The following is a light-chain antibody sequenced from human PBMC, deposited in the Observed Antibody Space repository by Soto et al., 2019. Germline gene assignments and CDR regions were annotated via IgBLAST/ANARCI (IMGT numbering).Light chain of an antibody. CDR1: QSMSSY. J-gene: IGKJ1*01. V-gene: IGKV1-39*01. CDR3: QQSYSTPWT. Sequence: DIQMTQSPSSLSASVGDRVTITCRASQSMSSYLNWYQQKPGKAPKLLIYAASSLQSGVSSRFRGSGTGTDFTLTISSLQPEDFATYYCQQSYSTPWTFGQGTKVEIK. CDR2: AAS.